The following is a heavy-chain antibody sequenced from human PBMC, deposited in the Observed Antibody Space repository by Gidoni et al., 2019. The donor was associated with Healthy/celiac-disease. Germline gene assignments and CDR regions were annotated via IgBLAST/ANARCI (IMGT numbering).Heavy chain of an antibody. D-gene: IGHD6-19*01. Sequence: EVQLVASGGGLVQPGGSLRLSCPASRFTFSGSAMHWVRQASGKGLEGVGRIRSKANSYATAYAASVKGRFTISRDDSKNTAYLQMNSLKTEDTAVYYCTRIAVAEYFDWGQGTLVTVSS. CDR2: IRSKANSYAT. CDR1: RFTFSGSA. CDR3: TRIAVAEYFD. J-gene: IGHJ4*02. V-gene: IGHV3-73*02.